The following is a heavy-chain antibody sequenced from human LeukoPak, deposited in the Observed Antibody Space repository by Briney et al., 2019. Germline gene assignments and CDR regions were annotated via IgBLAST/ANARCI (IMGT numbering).Heavy chain of an antibody. CDR1: GFTFSSYA. J-gene: IGHJ4*02. V-gene: IGHV3-64D*09. CDR2: ISSNGAGT. D-gene: IGHD5-24*01. Sequence: GGSLRLSCSASGFTFSSYAMYWVRQAPGKRLEYASSISSNGAGTLYADSAKGRFTISRDNSRNTLYLQMSSLRPEDTAVYYCVKVQDGSTFDYWGQGSLVTVSS. CDR3: VKVQDGSTFDY.